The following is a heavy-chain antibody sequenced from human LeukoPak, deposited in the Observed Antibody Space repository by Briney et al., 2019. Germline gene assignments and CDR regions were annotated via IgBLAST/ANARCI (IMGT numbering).Heavy chain of an antibody. V-gene: IGHV4-39*07. J-gene: IGHJ4*02. D-gene: IGHD2-15*01. CDR3: ARDGCSGGSCYSAYFDY. Sequence: SETLSLTCTVSGGSISSSSYYWGWIRQPPGKGLEWIGSIYYSGSTYYNPSLKSRVTISVDTSKNQFSLKLGSVTAADTAVYYCARDGCSGGSCYSAYFDYWGQGTLVTVSS. CDR1: GGSISSSSYY. CDR2: IYYSGST.